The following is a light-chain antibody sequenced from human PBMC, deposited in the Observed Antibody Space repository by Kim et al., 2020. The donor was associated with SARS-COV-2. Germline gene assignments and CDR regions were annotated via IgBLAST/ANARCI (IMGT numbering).Light chain of an antibody. CDR3: QSYDSSNQVV. CDR1: SGSMASNY. Sequence: KTSPTSGTGSSGSMASNYVQWYQQRPGSAPTTVIYEDNQRPSGVPDRFSGSIDSSSNSASLTISGLKTEDEADYYCQSYDSSNQVVFGGGTQLTVL. J-gene: IGLJ2*01. CDR2: EDN. V-gene: IGLV6-57*02.